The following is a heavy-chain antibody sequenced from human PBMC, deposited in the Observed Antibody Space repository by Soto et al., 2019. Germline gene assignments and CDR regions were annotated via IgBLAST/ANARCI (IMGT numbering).Heavy chain of an antibody. J-gene: IGHJ5*02. CDR1: GGTFSSYA. D-gene: IGHD2-21*02. Sequence: QVQLVQSGAEVKKPGSSVKVSCKASGGTFSSYAISWVRQAPGQGLEWMGGIIPIFGTANYAQKFQGRVTITADESTSTAYMELSSLRSEDTAVYYCARAYCGGDFYPHSNWFDPWGQGTLVTVSS. V-gene: IGHV1-69*12. CDR2: IIPIFGTA. CDR3: ARAYCGGDFYPHSNWFDP.